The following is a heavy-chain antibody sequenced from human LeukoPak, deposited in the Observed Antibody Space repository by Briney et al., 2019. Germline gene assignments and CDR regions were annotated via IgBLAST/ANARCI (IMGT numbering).Heavy chain of an antibody. Sequence: ASVKVCFKPAGYTFTTYGISSVRQSPGQGLEWMGWISAYNGNTNYAQKLQGRVTMTTDTSTSTAYMELRSLRSDDTAVYYCARDCSSEGPNYYYMDVWGKGTTVTVSS. CDR2: ISAYNGNT. J-gene: IGHJ6*03. CDR1: GYTFTTYG. V-gene: IGHV1-18*01. CDR3: ARDCSSEGPNYYYMDV. D-gene: IGHD6-6*01.